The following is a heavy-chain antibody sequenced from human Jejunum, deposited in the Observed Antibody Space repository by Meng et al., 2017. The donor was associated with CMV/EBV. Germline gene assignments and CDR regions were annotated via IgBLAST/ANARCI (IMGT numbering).Heavy chain of an antibody. J-gene: IGHJ3*02. Sequence: ASGYTFPNYGITWVRQAPGQGLEWMGWISAYNGNTNYAQKLQGRVTMTTDTSTSTAYMELRSLRSDDTAVYYCASGVGYGRDAFDIWGQGTMVTVSS. CDR2: ISAYNGNT. CDR3: ASGVGYGRDAFDI. D-gene: IGHD2-15*01. CDR1: GYTFPNYG. V-gene: IGHV1-18*01.